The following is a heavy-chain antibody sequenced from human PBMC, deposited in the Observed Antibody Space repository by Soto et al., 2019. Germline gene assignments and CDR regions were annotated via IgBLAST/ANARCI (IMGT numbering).Heavy chain of an antibody. V-gene: IGHV1-3*01. CDR3: ASCPQNCITSSPCCLFFDY. Sequence: GASVKVSCKASGYTFSNYGIHWVRQAPGQRQDWMGLINAGNGNTKYSQKFQGRVTLTRDTSASTAYMELSSLRSEDTAVYYCASCPQNCITSSPCCLFFDYWGQGTLVTVSS. CDR2: INAGNGNT. J-gene: IGHJ4*02. D-gene: IGHD3-10*01. CDR1: GYTFSNYG.